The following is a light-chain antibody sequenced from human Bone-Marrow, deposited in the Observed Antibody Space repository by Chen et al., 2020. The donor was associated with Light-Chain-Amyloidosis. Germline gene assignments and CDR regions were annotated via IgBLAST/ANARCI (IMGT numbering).Light chain of an antibody. CDR1: SSDVGGDNH. CDR2: EVT. V-gene: IGLV2-14*01. CDR3: SSYTITNTLV. J-gene: IGLJ1*01. Sequence: QSALTQPASVSGSPGQSITISCTGTSSDVGGDNHVSWYQQHPDKAPKLMIYEVTNRPSWVPARFSGSKSHNTASLTISGLQTEDEADYFCSSYTITNTLVFGSGTSVTVL.